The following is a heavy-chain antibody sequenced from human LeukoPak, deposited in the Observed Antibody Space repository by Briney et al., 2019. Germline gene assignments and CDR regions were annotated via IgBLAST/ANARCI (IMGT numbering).Heavy chain of an antibody. J-gene: IGHJ4*02. CDR1: GGSFSGYY. Sequence: SETLSLTCAVYGGSFSGYYWSWIRQPPGKGLEWIGEINHSGSTNYNPSLKSRVTISVDTSKNQFSLKLSSVTAADTAVYYCAGGGIVYCSSTSCYRGKTVDYWDQGTLVTVSS. D-gene: IGHD2-2*02. CDR3: AGGGIVYCSSTSCYRGKTVDY. V-gene: IGHV4-34*01. CDR2: INHSGST.